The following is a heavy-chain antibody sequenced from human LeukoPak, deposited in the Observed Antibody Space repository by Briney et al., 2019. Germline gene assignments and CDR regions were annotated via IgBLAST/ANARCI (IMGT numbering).Heavy chain of an antibody. Sequence: PGGSLRLSCAASGFTFSSYSMNWVRQAPGKGLEWVSSISSSSSSYKYYADSVKGGFTISRDNAKNSLYLQMNSLRAEDTAVYYCARVLRYCSGGNCYSGGLGYMDVWGKGTTVTISS. CDR3: ARVLRYCSGGNCYSGGLGYMDV. CDR1: GFTFSSYS. J-gene: IGHJ6*03. CDR2: ISSSSSSYK. D-gene: IGHD2-15*01. V-gene: IGHV3-21*04.